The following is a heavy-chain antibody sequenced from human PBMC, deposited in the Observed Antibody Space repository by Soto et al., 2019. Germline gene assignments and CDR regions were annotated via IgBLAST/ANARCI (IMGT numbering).Heavy chain of an antibody. J-gene: IGHJ6*02. CDR1: GFSFDDYA. Sequence: EVQVVESGGGLVQPGRSLRLSCAASGFSFDDYAMHWVRQAPGKGLEWVSGISWNSGTIGYADSVTGRFTISRDNSKNSLYLQMNSLRAEDTALYYWAKSTGGTANCMGVWGQGTTVTVSS. D-gene: IGHD2-8*02. V-gene: IGHV3-9*01. CDR2: ISWNSGTI. CDR3: AKSTGGTANCMGV.